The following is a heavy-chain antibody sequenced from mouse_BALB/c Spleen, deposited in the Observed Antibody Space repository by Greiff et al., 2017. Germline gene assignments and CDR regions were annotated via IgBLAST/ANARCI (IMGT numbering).Heavy chain of an antibody. CDR3: ARHGGAYGYDGYYFDY. V-gene: IGHV5-12-2*01. J-gene: IGHJ2*01. CDR1: GFTFSSYT. Sequence: EVKLQESGGGLVQPGGSLKLSCAASGFTFSSYTMSWVRQTPEKRLEWVAYISNGGGSTYYPDTVKGRFTISRDNAKNTLYLQMSSLKSEDTAMYYCARHGGAYGYDGYYFDYWGQGTTLTVSS. CDR2: ISNGGGST. D-gene: IGHD2-2*01.